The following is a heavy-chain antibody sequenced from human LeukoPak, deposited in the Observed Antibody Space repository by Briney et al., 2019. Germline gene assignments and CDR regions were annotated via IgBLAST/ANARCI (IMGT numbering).Heavy chain of an antibody. V-gene: IGHV3-23*01. D-gene: IGHD6-19*01. CDR3: ARGFLGGTDQYFDS. CDR1: GFTFSTYA. CDR2: IGGGGPTT. Sequence: GGSLRLSCAASGFTFSTYAMNWVRQAPAKGLEWVSTIGGGGPTTDYADSVKDRFTISRDNSKNTLYLQMNSLRAEDTAVFFCARGFLGGTDQYFDSWGQGTLVTVSS. J-gene: IGHJ4*02.